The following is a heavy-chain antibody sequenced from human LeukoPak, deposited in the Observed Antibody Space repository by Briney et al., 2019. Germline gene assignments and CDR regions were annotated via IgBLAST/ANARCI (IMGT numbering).Heavy chain of an antibody. CDR1: GGSISSSSYY. Sequence: PSETLSLTXTVSGGSISSSSYYWGWIRQPPGKGLEWIGSIYYSGSTYYNPSLKSRVTISVDTSKTQFSLKLSSVTAADTAAYYCARLSIVGATGYWGQGTLVTVSS. CDR2: IYYSGST. J-gene: IGHJ4*02. V-gene: IGHV4-39*01. CDR3: ARLSIVGATGY. D-gene: IGHD1-26*01.